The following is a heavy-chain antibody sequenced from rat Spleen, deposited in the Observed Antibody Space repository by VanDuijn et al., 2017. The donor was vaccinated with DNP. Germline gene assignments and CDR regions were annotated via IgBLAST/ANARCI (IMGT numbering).Heavy chain of an antibody. CDR1: GFTCNNYL. Sequence: EVRLVESGGGLVQPGRSLKLSCVASGFTCNNYLMTWIRQVPGNGLEWVASITSSVGTTYYPDSVKGRFTISRDNAKNTLYLQMNSLISEDTATYYCARDRTGTWFAYWGQGTLVTVSS. V-gene: IGHV5-31*01. CDR2: ITSSVGTT. CDR3: ARDRTGTWFAY. D-gene: IGHD5-1*01. J-gene: IGHJ3*01.